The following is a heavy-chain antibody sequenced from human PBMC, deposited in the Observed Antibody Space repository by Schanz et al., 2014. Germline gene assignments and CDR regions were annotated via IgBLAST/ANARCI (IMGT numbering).Heavy chain of an antibody. CDR1: GYTVTNYY. D-gene: IGHD3-10*01. Sequence: QVQLVQSGAEVKRPGAAVRISCQASGYTVTNYYVHWVRQAPGQGLEWVGIINPNGGSTAYPQKFQGRLTMTRDTSTNTVYMDLSSLRSDDTAVYYCARGGSSGTYSYYYGMDVWGQGTTVAVSS. CDR3: ARGGSSGTYSYYYGMDV. J-gene: IGHJ6*02. CDR2: INPNGGST. V-gene: IGHV1-46*01.